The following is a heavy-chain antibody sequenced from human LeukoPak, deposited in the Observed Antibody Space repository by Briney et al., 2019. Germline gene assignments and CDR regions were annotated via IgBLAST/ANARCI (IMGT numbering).Heavy chain of an antibody. D-gene: IGHD6-19*01. J-gene: IGHJ4*02. CDR1: GFTFSSYA. V-gene: IGHV3-30-3*01. Sequence: GGSLRLSCAASGFTFSSYAMHWVRQAPGKGLEWVAVISYDGSNKYYADSVKGLFTISRDNSKNTLYLQMNSLRAEDTAVYYCARDGKQWLGPFDYWGQGTLVTVSS. CDR3: ARDGKQWLGPFDY. CDR2: ISYDGSNK.